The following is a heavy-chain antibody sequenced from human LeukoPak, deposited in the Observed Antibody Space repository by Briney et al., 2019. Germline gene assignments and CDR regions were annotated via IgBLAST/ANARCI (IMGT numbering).Heavy chain of an antibody. CDR1: GFRFSSYW. CDR3: VRDLGRSGSGS. D-gene: IGHD5-12*01. Sequence: GGSLRLSCAAAGFRFSSYWMHWVRQAPGKGPVWVSRINSDGSITDYAESVKGRFRISRDNAKNTLSLQVNSLRVEDTAVYYCVRDLGRSGSGSWGQGTLVTVSS. V-gene: IGHV3-74*01. J-gene: IGHJ5*02. CDR2: INSDGSIT.